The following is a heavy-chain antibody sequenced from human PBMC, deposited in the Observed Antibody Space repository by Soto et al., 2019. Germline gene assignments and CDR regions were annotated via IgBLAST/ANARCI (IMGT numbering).Heavy chain of an antibody. Sequence: SETLSLTCTVSGGSISSGGYYWSWIRQHPGKGLEWIGYIYYSGSTYYNPSLKSRVTIPVDTSKNQFSLKLSSVTAADTAVYYCAVTTYYYDSSGVAFDIWGQGTMVTVSS. CDR1: GGSISSGGYY. J-gene: IGHJ3*02. CDR3: AVTTYYYDSSGVAFDI. V-gene: IGHV4-31*03. CDR2: IYYSGST. D-gene: IGHD3-22*01.